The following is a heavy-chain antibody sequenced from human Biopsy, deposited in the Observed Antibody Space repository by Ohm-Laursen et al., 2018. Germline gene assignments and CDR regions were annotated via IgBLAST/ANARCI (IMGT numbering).Heavy chain of an antibody. CDR3: VRGDYFDSNGYFWFDP. Sequence: SQTLSLTCTVSGASVTSGSYYWNWIRQPPGKGLEWIGYIYYSGATDYSPSLKSRVTISIDKSKNQFFLKLSSVTAEDTAVYYCVRGDYFDSNGYFWFDPWGQGTLVTVSS. D-gene: IGHD3-22*01. CDR1: GASVTSGSYY. V-gene: IGHV4-61*01. CDR2: IYYSGAT. J-gene: IGHJ5*02.